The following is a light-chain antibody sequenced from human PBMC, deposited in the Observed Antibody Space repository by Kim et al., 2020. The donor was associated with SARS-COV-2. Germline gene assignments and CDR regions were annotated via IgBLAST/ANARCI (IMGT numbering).Light chain of an antibody. CDR2: EVN. Sequence: QSALTQPPSASGSAGQSVTISCTGTDSDVGAYAYVSWYQQHPGKAPKLIIYEVNQRPSGVPDRFSGSKSGNTASLTVSGLQAEDEADFYCSSYTSSTTYVFGTGTKVTVL. V-gene: IGLV2-8*01. CDR1: DSDVGAYAY. CDR3: SSYTSSTTYV. J-gene: IGLJ1*01.